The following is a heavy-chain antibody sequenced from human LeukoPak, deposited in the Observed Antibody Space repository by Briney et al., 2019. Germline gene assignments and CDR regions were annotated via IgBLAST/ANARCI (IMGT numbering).Heavy chain of an antibody. CDR2: ISSSSSYI. CDR1: GFTFSSYS. J-gene: IGHJ4*02. CDR3: ARPGPEYSGSYT. V-gene: IGHV3-21*01. D-gene: IGHD1-26*01. Sequence: GGSLRLSCAASGFTFSSYSMNWVRQAPGKGLEWVSSISSSSSYIYYADSVKGRFTISRDNAKNSLYLQMNSLRAEDTAVYYCARPGPEYSGSYTWGQGTLVTVSS.